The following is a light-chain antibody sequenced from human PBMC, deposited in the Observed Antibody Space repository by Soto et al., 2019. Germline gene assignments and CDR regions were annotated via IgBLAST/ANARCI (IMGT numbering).Light chain of an antibody. V-gene: IGKV3-20*01. CDR2: GAS. CDR3: QQCGSSPGS. J-gene: IGKJ5*01. CDR1: QSVSHNF. Sequence: EIVLTQSPGTLSSSPGERATLSCRASQSVSHNFLAWYQQKPGQAPRLLIYGASSRATGIQDRFSGIGSGTDFTLTINRLEPEDFAVYYCQQCGSSPGSFSQGTRLEIK.